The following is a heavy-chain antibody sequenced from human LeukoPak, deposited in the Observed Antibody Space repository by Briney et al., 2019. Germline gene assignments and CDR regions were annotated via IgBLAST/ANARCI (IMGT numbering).Heavy chain of an antibody. Sequence: ASVKVSCKASGGTFSSYAISWVRQAPGQGLEWMGGIIPIFGTANYAQKFQGRVTITADESTSTAYMELSSLRSEDTAVYYCASSPYYDFWSGIPGYFDYWGQGTLVTVSS. D-gene: IGHD3-3*01. V-gene: IGHV1-69*13. J-gene: IGHJ4*02. CDR3: ASSPYYDFWSGIPGYFDY. CDR2: IIPIFGTA. CDR1: GGTFSSYA.